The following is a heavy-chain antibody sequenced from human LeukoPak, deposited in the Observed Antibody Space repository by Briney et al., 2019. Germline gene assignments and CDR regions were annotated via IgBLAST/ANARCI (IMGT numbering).Heavy chain of an antibody. J-gene: IGHJ4*02. Sequence: GASVKVSCKASGYTFTGYYMHRVRQAPGQGLEWMGWINPNSGGTNYAQKFQGRVTMTRDTSISTAYMELSRLRSDDTAVYYCARDRVAAAGLLDYWGQGTLVTVSS. CDR3: ARDRVAAAGLLDY. CDR2: INPNSGGT. D-gene: IGHD6-13*01. CDR1: GYTFTGYY. V-gene: IGHV1-2*02.